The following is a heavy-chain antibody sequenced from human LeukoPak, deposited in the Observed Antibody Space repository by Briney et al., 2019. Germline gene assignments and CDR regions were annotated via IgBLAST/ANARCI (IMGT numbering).Heavy chain of an antibody. V-gene: IGHV3-7*01. CDR1: GFTFRTDW. J-gene: IGHJ4*02. CDR3: AREWN. CDR2: IKDDGSEI. Sequence: PTGGSLRLSCVASGFTFRTDWMSWVRQAPGKGPEWVASIKDDGSEIYYVDSERGRFTISRDNAKNSLYLQMNSLRAEDTAVYYCAREWNWGQGSLVTVSS.